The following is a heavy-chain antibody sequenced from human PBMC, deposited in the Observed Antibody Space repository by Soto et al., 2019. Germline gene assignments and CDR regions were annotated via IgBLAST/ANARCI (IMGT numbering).Heavy chain of an antibody. CDR3: ARDEGSYYDFWSGYYGGVYYYYYGMDV. V-gene: IGHV3-21*01. Sequence: EVQLVESGGGLVKPGGSLRLSCAASGFTFSSYSMNWVRQAPGKGLEWVSSISSSSSYIYYADSVKGRFTISRDNAKNSLYLQMNSLRAEDTAAYYCARDEGSYYDFWSGYYGGVYYYYYGMDVWGQGTTVTVSS. CDR1: GFTFSSYS. D-gene: IGHD3-3*01. J-gene: IGHJ6*02. CDR2: ISSSSSYI.